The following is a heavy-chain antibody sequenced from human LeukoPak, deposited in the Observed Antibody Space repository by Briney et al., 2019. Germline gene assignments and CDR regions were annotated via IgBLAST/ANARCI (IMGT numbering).Heavy chain of an antibody. D-gene: IGHD5-18*01. J-gene: IGHJ4*02. Sequence: TGGSLSLSCAASGFTFSSIWMHWVRQVPAEGLVWVSRINKDGSSITYADSVKGRFTISRDNAKNTLYLQMNSLRAEDTSVYYCARGYTYGSIDYWGQGTLVTVSS. CDR3: ARGYTYGSIDY. CDR2: INKDGSSI. V-gene: IGHV3-74*03. CDR1: GFTFSSIW.